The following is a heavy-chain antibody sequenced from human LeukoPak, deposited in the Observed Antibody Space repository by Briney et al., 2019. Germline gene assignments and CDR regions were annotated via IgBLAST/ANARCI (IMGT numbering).Heavy chain of an antibody. V-gene: IGHV1-18*01. J-gene: IGHJ4*02. CDR1: GYTFTSYG. CDR3: ARESLGTTDY. Sequence: ASVKVSCKASGYTFTSYGINWLRQAPGQGLKWMAWISPYNGNTNHVQKLQGRVTMTTDTSTSTVYLELRSLRSDDTAVYYCARESLGTTDYWGQGTLVTVSS. D-gene: IGHD1-14*01. CDR2: ISPYNGNT.